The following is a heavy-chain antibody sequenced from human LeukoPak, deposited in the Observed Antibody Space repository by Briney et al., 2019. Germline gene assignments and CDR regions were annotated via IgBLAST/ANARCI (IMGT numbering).Heavy chain of an antibody. Sequence: GGSLRLSCAASGFTFDDYAMHWVRHAPGKGLEWVSGISWNSGSIGYADSVKGRFTISRDNAKNSLYLQMNSLRAEDTALYYCAKSPPYYYGSGSSAFDYWGQGTLVTVSS. D-gene: IGHD3-10*01. J-gene: IGHJ4*02. V-gene: IGHV3-9*01. CDR2: ISWNSGSI. CDR3: AKSPPYYYGSGSSAFDY. CDR1: GFTFDDYA.